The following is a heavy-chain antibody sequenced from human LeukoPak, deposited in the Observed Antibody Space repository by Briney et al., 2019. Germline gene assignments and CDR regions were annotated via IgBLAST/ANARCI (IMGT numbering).Heavy chain of an antibody. V-gene: IGHV3-48*02. D-gene: IGHD5-18*01. Sequence: PGGSLRLSCAASGFTFSSYSMNWVRQAPGKGLEWVSYISSSSSTIYYADSVKGRFTISRDNAKNSLYLQMNSLRDEDTAVYYCARGNRAQLWLPVDAFDIWGQGTMVTVSS. CDR2: ISSSSSTI. J-gene: IGHJ3*02. CDR3: ARGNRAQLWLPVDAFDI. CDR1: GFTFSSYS.